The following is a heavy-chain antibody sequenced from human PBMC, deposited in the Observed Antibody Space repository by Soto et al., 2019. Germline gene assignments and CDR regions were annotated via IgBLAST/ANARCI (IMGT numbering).Heavy chain of an antibody. CDR1: GGSVSSGSYY. V-gene: IGHV4-61*01. CDR2: IYYSGST. J-gene: IGHJ4*02. Sequence: SETLSLTCTVSGGSVSSGSYYWSWIRQPPGKGLEWIGYIYYSGSTNYNPSLKSRVTISVDTSKNQFSLKLSSVTAADTAVYYCASYDVLAAYYYWGQGTMVTVSS. D-gene: IGHD3-9*01. CDR3: ASYDVLAAYYY.